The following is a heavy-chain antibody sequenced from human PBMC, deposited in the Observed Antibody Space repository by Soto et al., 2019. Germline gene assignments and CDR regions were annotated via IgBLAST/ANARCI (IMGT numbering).Heavy chain of an antibody. CDR1: GGSISSSNW. CDR2: IYHSGST. V-gene: IGHV4-4*02. Sequence: KPSETLSLTCAVSGGSISSSNWWSWVRQPPGKGLEWIGEIYHSGSTNYNPSLKSRVTISVDKSKNQFSLKLSSVTAADTAVYYCAMVRGDLYYYGMDVWGQGTTVTVSS. D-gene: IGHD3-10*01. CDR3: AMVRGDLYYYGMDV. J-gene: IGHJ6*02.